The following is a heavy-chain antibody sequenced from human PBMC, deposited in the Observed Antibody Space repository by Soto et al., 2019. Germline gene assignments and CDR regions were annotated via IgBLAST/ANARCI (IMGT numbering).Heavy chain of an antibody. V-gene: IGHV6-1*01. J-gene: IGHJ4*01. Sequence: SQTLSLTCAISGDSVSSNSAAWNWIRQSPSRGLEWLGRTYFRSKWYYDYTVSLKSRITITPDTSKNQFSLQLNSVTPEDTALDYCARANFYFDYWGQGTLVTVSS. CDR3: ARANFYFDY. CDR1: GDSVSSNSAA. CDR2: TYFRSKWYY.